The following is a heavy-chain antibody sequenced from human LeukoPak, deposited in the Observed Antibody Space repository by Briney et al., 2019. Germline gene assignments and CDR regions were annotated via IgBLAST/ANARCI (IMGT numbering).Heavy chain of an antibody. J-gene: IGHJ4*02. CDR1: GFTFSSYA. V-gene: IGHV3-23*01. Sequence: PGGSLRLSCAASGFTFSSYAMSWVRQAPGKGLEWVSAISGSGGSTYYADSVKGRFTISRDNSRNTLYLQMNSLRAEDTAVYYCARFETRTRGRRDYGDVDHWGQGTLVTVSS. CDR2: ISGSGGST. CDR3: ARFETRTRGRRDYGDVDH. D-gene: IGHD4-17*01.